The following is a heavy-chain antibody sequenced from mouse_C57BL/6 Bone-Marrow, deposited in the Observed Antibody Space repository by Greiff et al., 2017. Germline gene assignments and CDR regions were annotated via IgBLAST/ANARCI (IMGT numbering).Heavy chain of an antibody. V-gene: IGHV1-81*01. Sequence: QVHVKQSGAELARPGASVKLSCKASGYTFTSYGISWVKQRTGQGLEWIGEIYPRSGNTYYNEKFKGKATLTADKSSSTAYMELRSLTSEDSAVYFCARSHYSFFYAMDYWGQGTSDTVSS. D-gene: IGHD2-12*01. CDR2: IYPRSGNT. CDR3: ARSHYSFFYAMDY. CDR1: GYTFTSYG. J-gene: IGHJ4*01.